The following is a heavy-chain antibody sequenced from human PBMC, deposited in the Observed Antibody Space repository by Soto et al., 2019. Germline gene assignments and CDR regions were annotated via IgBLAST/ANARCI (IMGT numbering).Heavy chain of an antibody. CDR2: ISTSTGNT. D-gene: IGHD2-21*02. J-gene: IGHJ4*02. CDR1: GYTFTTFG. CDR3: ARSPRMIVTAKGTLDF. V-gene: IGHV1-18*04. Sequence: QVQLVQSGGEVKKPGASVKVSCKASGYTFTTFGITWVRQVPGQGLEWLGWISTSTGNTNYAQNLQGRLTLTTDTSTRTAYMELRSLTSDDAAVYYCARSPRMIVTAKGTLDFWGQGTLITVSS.